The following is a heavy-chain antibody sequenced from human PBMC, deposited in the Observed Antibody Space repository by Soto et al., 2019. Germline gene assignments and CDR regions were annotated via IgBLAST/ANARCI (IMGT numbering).Heavy chain of an antibody. D-gene: IGHD5-18*01. V-gene: IGHV3-74*01. J-gene: IGHJ4*02. CDR1: GFSFRNYW. CDR3: AKREGNTYGLFH. Sequence: EVQLVESGGGLVQPGGSLRLSCAASGFSFRNYWIHWVRQAPGKGLVWVSRIKTDGSSTDYEASVKGRFTISRDNAKNTLYLQMNSLTAEDKAVYYCAKREGNTYGLFHWGQGTLVTVSS. CDR2: IKTDGSST.